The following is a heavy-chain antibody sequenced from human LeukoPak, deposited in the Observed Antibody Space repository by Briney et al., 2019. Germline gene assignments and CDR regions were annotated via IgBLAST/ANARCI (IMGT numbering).Heavy chain of an antibody. CDR3: ARRRIVGSIDDAFDI. Sequence: GGSLRLSCAASGFPFSSYAMSWVRQSPGKGLEWAAVISSDGNTQYYADSVEGRFTISRDNSNNTLYLQMNSLRADDTAIYYCARRRIVGSIDDAFDIWGQGTMVTLSS. J-gene: IGHJ3*02. CDR2: ISSDGNTQ. CDR1: GFPFSSYA. D-gene: IGHD1-26*01. V-gene: IGHV3-30-3*01.